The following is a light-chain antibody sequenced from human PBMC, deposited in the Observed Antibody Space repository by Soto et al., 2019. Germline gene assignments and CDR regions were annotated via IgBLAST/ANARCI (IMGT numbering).Light chain of an antibody. CDR3: LQLNTYPWT. CDR2: GAS. Sequence: IVLTQSPGTLSLSPWERATLSCRASQSVSSSYLAWYQQKPGQAPRLLIYGASSRATGIPDRVSGSGAGTEFTLTISSLQPEDVATYYCLQLNTYPWTFGQGTKVDIK. V-gene: IGKV3-20*01. J-gene: IGKJ1*01. CDR1: QSVSSSY.